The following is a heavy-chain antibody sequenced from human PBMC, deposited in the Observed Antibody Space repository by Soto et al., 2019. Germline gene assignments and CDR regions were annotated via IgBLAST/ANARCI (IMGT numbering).Heavy chain of an antibody. Sequence: QVQLVQSGAEVKKPGASVKVSCKASGYTFTSYGFHWVRQAPGQGLEWMGWIGTGDGITKYPQTFQDRVTFTRDTSANTAYMELSSLRSEDTALYYCARDDFGDYRHFDYWGQGTLVTVSS. J-gene: IGHJ4*02. CDR2: IGTGDGIT. CDR3: ARDDFGDYRHFDY. V-gene: IGHV1-3*04. D-gene: IGHD4-17*01. CDR1: GYTFTSYG.